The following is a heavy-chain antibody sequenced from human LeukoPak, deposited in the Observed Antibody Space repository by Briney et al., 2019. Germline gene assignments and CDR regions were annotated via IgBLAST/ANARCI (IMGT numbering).Heavy chain of an antibody. D-gene: IGHD3-9*01. CDR2: IYDSEST. V-gene: IGHV4-31*03. CDR1: GGSITSGGYY. CDR3: AREEILTGFNWFDS. Sequence: SQTLSLTCTLSGGSITSGGYYWGWIRQHPGKGLEWIGYIYDSESTYYNQSLKSRVTITVDTSKNQFSLKLSSVTAADTAVYYCAREEILTGFNWFDSWGQGTLVTVSS. J-gene: IGHJ5*01.